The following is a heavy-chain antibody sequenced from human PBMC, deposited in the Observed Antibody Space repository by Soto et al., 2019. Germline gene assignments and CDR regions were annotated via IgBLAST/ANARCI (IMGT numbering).Heavy chain of an antibody. CDR3: ARVRFHCSSTSCYGYYMDV. J-gene: IGHJ6*03. V-gene: IGHV1-8*01. D-gene: IGHD2-2*01. CDR2: MNPNSGNT. CDR1: GYTFTSYD. Sequence: ASVKVSCKASGYTFTSYDINWVRQATGQGLEWMGWMNPNSGNTGYAQKFQGRVTMTRNTSISTAYMELSSLRSEDTAVYYCARVRFHCSSTSCYGYYMDVWGKGTTVT.